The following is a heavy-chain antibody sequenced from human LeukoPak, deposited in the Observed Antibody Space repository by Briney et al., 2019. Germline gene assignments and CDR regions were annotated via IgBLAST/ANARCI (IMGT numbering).Heavy chain of an antibody. CDR1: GYTFTSHG. CDR3: ARDPVVASAGPTFDY. V-gene: IGHV1-18*01. Sequence: ASVKVSCKASGYTFTSHGISWVRQAPGQGLEWMGWISAYNGNTNYAQKLQGRVTMTTDTSTSTAYMELRSLRSDDTAVYYCARDPVVASAGPTFDYWGQGTLVTVSS. D-gene: IGHD2-15*01. CDR2: ISAYNGNT. J-gene: IGHJ4*02.